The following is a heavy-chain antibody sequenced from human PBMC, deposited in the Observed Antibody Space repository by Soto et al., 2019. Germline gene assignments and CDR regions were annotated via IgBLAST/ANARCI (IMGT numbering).Heavy chain of an antibody. CDR3: AREQYGGDPMI. V-gene: IGHV1-69*08. CDR2: IIPILGIA. J-gene: IGHJ4*02. Sequence: QVQLVQSGAEVKKPGSSVKVSCKASGGTFSSYTISWVRQAPGQGLEWMGRIIPILGIANYAQKFQGRVKITADKSTSTAYMELSSLRSEDTAVYYCAREQYGGDPMIWGQGTLVTVSS. CDR1: GGTFSSYT. D-gene: IGHD2-21*02.